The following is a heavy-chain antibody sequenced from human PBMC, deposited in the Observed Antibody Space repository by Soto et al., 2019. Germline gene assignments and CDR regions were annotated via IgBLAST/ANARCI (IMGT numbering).Heavy chain of an antibody. Sequence: GGSLRLSCAASGFTFSSYATSWVSQAPGKGLEWVAAISGSGGSTYYAASVKGRFTISRDNSKNTLYLQMNSLRAEDPAVYYCAKDPSPDAFDIWGQGTMVTVSS. CDR1: GFTFSSYA. CDR3: AKDPSPDAFDI. V-gene: IGHV3-23*01. J-gene: IGHJ3*02. CDR2: ISGSGGST. D-gene: IGHD2-2*01.